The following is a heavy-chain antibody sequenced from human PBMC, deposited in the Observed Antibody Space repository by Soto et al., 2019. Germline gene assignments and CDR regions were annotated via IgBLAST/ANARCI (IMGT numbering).Heavy chain of an antibody. CDR2: IRPGGDST. V-gene: IGHV3-23*01. D-gene: IGHD1-26*01. Sequence: VGSLRLSCAASGFRFRTRAMSWVRQAPGKGLEWVASIRPGGDSTYYADSVKGRFAVSRDNSNVTLYLQMDSLRVEDTAIYYCTTHEEGAPWAGGLHSWGPGTMVTV. J-gene: IGHJ4*02. CDR1: GFRFRTRA. CDR3: TTHEEGAPWAGGLHS.